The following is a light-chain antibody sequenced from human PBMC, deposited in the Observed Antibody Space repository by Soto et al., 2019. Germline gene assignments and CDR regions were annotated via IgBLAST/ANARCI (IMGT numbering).Light chain of an antibody. V-gene: IGKV1-27*01. CDR3: QKCNSYSWT. J-gene: IGKJ1*01. Sequence: DIQMTQSPSSLSAFVGDTVTITCRASQDISNFLAWYQQKPGKVPKLLIYAASTLQSGVPSRFSGSGSGTDFTLTISSLQPEDVATYYCQKCNSYSWTFGQGTKVDIK. CDR1: QDISNF. CDR2: AAS.